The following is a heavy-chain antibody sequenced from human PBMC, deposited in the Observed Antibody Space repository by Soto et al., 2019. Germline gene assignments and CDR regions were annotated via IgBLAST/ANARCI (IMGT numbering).Heavy chain of an antibody. V-gene: IGHV4-34*02. Sequence: QVQLQQWGAGLLRASETLSLTCAVYEGSFGRYYWSWIRQPPGKGLELIGEINQSGSTNYNPSLNRRAILSLDTSKSPFALKLNSVPAADTAVYYCERGTREGWYFALWGRGTPVTVSS. J-gene: IGHJ2*01. CDR2: INQSGST. CDR3: ERGTREGWYFAL. CDR1: EGSFGRYY.